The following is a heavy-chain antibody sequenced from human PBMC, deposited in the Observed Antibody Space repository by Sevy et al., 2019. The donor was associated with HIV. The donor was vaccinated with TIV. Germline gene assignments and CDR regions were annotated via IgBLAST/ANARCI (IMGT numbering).Heavy chain of an antibody. CDR3: ARDTNYYYGSGSLDY. J-gene: IGHJ4*02. CDR2: IWYDGSNK. CDR1: GFTFSSYV. D-gene: IGHD3-10*01. Sequence: GGSLRLSCAASGFTFSSYVMHWVRQAPGKGLEWVAVIWYDGSNKNYADSVKGRFTISRDNSKNTLYLQMNSLRAEDTAVYYCARDTNYYYGSGSLDYWGQGTLVTVSS. V-gene: IGHV3-33*01.